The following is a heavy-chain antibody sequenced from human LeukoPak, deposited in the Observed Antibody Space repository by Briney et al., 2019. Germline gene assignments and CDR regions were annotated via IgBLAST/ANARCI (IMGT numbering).Heavy chain of an antibody. CDR2: ITDSCSTI. D-gene: IGHD1-1*01. Sequence: GGSLRVSCAASGFTFSDYYMSWRRQAPGKGLEWISYITDSCSTIYYAESVQGRFTVTKDNAKSSVFLEMQTLRAEDTAVYYCATRTPDATALHYWGQGTLVTVSS. V-gene: IGHV3-11*01. CDR3: ATRTPDATALHY. CDR1: GFTFSDYY. J-gene: IGHJ4*02.